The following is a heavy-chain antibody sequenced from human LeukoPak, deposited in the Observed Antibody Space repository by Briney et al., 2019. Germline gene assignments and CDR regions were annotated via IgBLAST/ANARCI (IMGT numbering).Heavy chain of an antibody. CDR3: ASDILTGPSPPGLYGMDV. J-gene: IGHJ6*02. V-gene: IGHV3-30*03. Sequence: GGSLRLSCAASGFTFSSYSMNWVRQAPGKGLEWVAVISYDGSNKYYADSVKGRFTISRDNSKSTLYLQMNSLRAEDTAVYYCASDILTGPSPPGLYGMDVWGQGTTVTVSS. CDR1: GFTFSSYS. CDR2: ISYDGSNK. D-gene: IGHD3-9*01.